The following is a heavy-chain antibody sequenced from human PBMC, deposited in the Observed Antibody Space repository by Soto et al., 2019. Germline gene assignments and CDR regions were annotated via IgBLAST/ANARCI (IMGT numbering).Heavy chain of an antibody. CDR1: GGTFSTDA. CDR2: IIPIFGTP. CDR3: ARAVIKGLRATCSLDN. V-gene: IGHV1-69*01. D-gene: IGHD3-16*01. Sequence: QVQLVQSGAEVKKPGSSMKVSCKASGGTFSTDAISWVRQAPRQGLEWMGGIIPIFGTPNYAQKFQGRVTITADESTTTAYMELSSLTSDDRAVYFCARAVIKGLRATCSLDNWGQGTLVTVSS. J-gene: IGHJ4*02.